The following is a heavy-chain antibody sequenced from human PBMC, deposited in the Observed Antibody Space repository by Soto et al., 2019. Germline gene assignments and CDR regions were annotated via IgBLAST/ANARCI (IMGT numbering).Heavy chain of an antibody. V-gene: IGHV5-51*01. D-gene: IGHD6-6*01. Sequence: GESLTISCKGSGCSFTSYWIGWVRQRHKKGLEWMGIIYPGDSDTRYSPSFQGQVTISADKSISTAYLQWSSLKASDTAMYYCARLAGQLQTIYYYGMDVWGQPTSLTFSS. CDR2: IYPGDSDT. CDR1: GCSFTSYW. CDR3: ARLAGQLQTIYYYGMDV. J-gene: IGHJ6*01.